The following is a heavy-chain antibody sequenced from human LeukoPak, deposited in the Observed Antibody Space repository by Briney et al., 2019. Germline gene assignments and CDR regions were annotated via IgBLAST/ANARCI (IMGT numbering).Heavy chain of an antibody. D-gene: IGHD3-9*01. J-gene: IGHJ4*02. V-gene: IGHV1-8*01. CDR3: ARGRLGLRYFDWYIDY. CDR1: GYTFTSYD. CDR2: MNPNSGNT. Sequence: ASVKVSCKASGYTFTSYDINWVRQATGQGLEWMGWMNPNSGNTGYAQKFQGRVTMTRNTSISTAYMELSSLRSEDTAVYYCARGRLGLRYFDWYIDYWGQGTLVAVSS.